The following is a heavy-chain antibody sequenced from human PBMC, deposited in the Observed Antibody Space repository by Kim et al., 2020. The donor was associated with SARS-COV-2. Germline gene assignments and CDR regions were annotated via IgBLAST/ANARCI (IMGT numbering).Heavy chain of an antibody. CDR3: ARDPVAAAGYYYGMDV. D-gene: IGHD6-13*01. J-gene: IGHJ6*02. V-gene: IGHV4-31*03. Sequence: SETLSLTCTVSGGSISSGGYYWSWIRQHPGKGLEWIGYIYYSGSTYYNPSLKSRVTISVDTSKNQFSLKLSSVTAADTAVYYCARDPVAAAGYYYGMDVWGQGTTVTVSS. CDR1: GGSISSGGYY. CDR2: IYYSGST.